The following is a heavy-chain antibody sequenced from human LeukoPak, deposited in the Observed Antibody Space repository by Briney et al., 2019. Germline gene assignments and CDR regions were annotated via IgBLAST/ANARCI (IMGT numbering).Heavy chain of an antibody. CDR2: ISVYNGNT. CDR3: ARGYCSSATCRHFDY. V-gene: IGHV1-18*01. CDR1: GYAFTNYA. D-gene: IGHD2-2*01. J-gene: IGHJ4*02. Sequence: GSVNVSCKASGYAFTNYAISWVRQAPGQGLEWMGWISVYNGNTNYAQKLQGRVTMTADTSTTTAYMELRSLRSDDTAVYYCARGYCSSATCRHFDYWGQGALVTVSS.